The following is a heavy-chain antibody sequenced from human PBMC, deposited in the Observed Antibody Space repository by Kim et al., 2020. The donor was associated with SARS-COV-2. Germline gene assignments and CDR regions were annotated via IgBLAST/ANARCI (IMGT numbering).Heavy chain of an antibody. CDR2: IWYDGSNK. V-gene: IGHV3-33*01. D-gene: IGHD4-17*01. Sequence: GGSLRLSCAASGFTFSSYGMHWVRQAPGKGLEWVAVIWYDGSNKYYADSVKGRFTISRDNSKNTLYLQMNSLRAEDTAVYYCARGWGLRRWYYFYYYGMGVGREGTTVTVPS. CDR1: GFTFSSYG. J-gene: IGHJ6*04. CDR3: ARGWGLRRWYYFYYYGMGV.